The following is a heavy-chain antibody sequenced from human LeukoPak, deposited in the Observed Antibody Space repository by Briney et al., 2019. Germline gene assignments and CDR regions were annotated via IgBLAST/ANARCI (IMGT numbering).Heavy chain of an antibody. Sequence: TLSLTCTVSGGSISSGGYYWSWIRQHPGKGLEWIGYIYYSGSTYYSPSLKSRVTISVDTSKNQFSLKLSSVTAADTAVYYCARDSKRYYDGSGYFYYYGMDVWGQGTTVTVSS. D-gene: IGHD3-22*01. CDR3: ARDSKRYYDGSGYFYYYGMDV. J-gene: IGHJ6*02. CDR1: GGSISSGGYY. CDR2: IYYSGST. V-gene: IGHV4-31*03.